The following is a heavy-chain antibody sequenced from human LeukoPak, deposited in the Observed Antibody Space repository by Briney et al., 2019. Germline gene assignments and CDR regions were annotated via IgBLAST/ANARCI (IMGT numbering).Heavy chain of an antibody. CDR1: GYTFTSYY. D-gene: IGHD5-24*01. CDR2: INPSGHST. CDR3: ARAAVRDGYVKNFDY. V-gene: IGHV1-46*01. Sequence: ASVKVSCKASGYTFTSYYMHWVRQAPGQGLEWMGIINPSGHSTSYAQKFQGRVTVTRDTSTSTAYMELSRLRSDDTAVYYCARAAVRDGYVKNFDYWGQGTLVTVSS. J-gene: IGHJ4*02.